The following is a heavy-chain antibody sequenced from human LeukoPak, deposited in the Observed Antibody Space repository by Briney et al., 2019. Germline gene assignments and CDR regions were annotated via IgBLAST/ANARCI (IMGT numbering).Heavy chain of an antibody. J-gene: IGHJ3*02. D-gene: IGHD6-19*01. CDR3: ARDPGSLDAFDI. CDR2: SNAGNGNT. Sequence: ASVKVSCKASGYTFIRYALHWVRQAPGQRLEWMGWSNAGNGNTNYAQKLQGRVTMTTDTSTSTAYMELRSLRSDDTAVYYCARDPGSLDAFDIWGQGTMVTVSS. V-gene: IGHV1-3*01. CDR1: GYTFIRYA.